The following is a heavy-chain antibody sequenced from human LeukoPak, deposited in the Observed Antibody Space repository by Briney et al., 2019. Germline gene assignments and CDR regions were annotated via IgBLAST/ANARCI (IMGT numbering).Heavy chain of an antibody. D-gene: IGHD6-19*01. CDR1: GFTFSSYS. CDR3: ARSGSSGWYINC. Sequence: GGSLRLSCAASGFTFSSYSMNWVRQAPGKWLEWVSSISSSSSYIYYADSVKGRFTISRDNAKNSLYLQMNSLRAEDTAVYYCARSGSSGWYINCWGQGTLVTVSS. CDR2: ISSSSSYI. J-gene: IGHJ4*02. V-gene: IGHV3-21*01.